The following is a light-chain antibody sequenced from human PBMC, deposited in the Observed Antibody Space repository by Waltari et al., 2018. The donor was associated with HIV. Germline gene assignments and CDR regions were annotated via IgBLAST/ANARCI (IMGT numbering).Light chain of an antibody. V-gene: IGLV2-23*02. J-gene: IGLJ2*01. CDR3: SSYATAGTYVL. CDR2: EVN. CDR1: SSDVGSYNL. Sequence: QSALTQPASVSGSPGQSITISCTGTSSDVGSYNLVSWYQQPPGKAPQLMISEVNKRPSGVSNRFSGSKSGNTASLTIYGLQAEDEAYYYCSSYATAGTYVLFGGGTKLTVL.